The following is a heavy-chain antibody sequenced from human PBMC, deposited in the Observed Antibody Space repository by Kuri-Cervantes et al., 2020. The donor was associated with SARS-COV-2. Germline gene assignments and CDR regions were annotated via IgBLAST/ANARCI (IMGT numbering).Heavy chain of an antibody. Sequence: ASVKVSCKASGYTFTTYGITWVRQAPGQGLEWMGWISTYNANADYAQKLQGRVTMTTDTSTSIAYMELRSLRSDDTAIYYCAGGFDYGDYPYYYGTDVWGQGTTVTVSS. D-gene: IGHD4-17*01. CDR2: ISTYNANA. CDR3: AGGFDYGDYPYYYGTDV. V-gene: IGHV1-18*04. CDR1: GYTFTTYG. J-gene: IGHJ6*02.